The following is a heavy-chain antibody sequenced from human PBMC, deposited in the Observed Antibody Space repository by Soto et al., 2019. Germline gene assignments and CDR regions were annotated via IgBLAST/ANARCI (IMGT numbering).Heavy chain of an antibody. CDR3: ARNVEIPLAGTSGVGYAMDV. V-gene: IGHV3-7*05. CDR1: GFSLSRNW. J-gene: IGHJ6*02. Sequence: EVQLEESGGGLVQPGGSLRLSCEASGFSLSRNWMSWVRQVPGKGLEWVANIKQDESEKYYLDSVKGRFTISRDNARNSLYLQIDSLRAEDTAIYYCARNVEIPLAGTSGVGYAMDVWGQGTTVTVSS. CDR2: IKQDESEK. D-gene: IGHD1-1*01.